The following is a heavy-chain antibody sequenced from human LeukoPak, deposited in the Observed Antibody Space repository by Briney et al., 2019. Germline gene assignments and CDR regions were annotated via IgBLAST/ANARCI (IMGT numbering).Heavy chain of an antibody. D-gene: IGHD1-14*01. J-gene: IGHJ6*03. CDR2: IWYDGSNK. Sequence: GGSLRLSCAASGFTFSSYGMHWVRPAPGKGLEWVAVIWYDGSNKYYADSVKGRFTISRDNSKNTLYLQMNSLRAEDTAVYCCARVYRGPMDVWDKGTTVPVSS. V-gene: IGHV3-33*01. CDR1: GFTFSSYG. CDR3: ARVYRGPMDV.